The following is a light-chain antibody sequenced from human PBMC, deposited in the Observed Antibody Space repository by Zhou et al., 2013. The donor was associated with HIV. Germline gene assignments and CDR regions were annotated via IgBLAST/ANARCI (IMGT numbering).Light chain of an antibody. J-gene: IGKJ4*01. CDR2: TAS. CDR1: QSISNY. Sequence: DIQMTQSPSSLSASVGDRVTITCRASQSISNYLNWYQQKPGKAPKLLIYTASTLQSGVPSRFSGSGSGTDFTLTISSLQPEDFATYYCQQLDSYPXTLGGGTKVEIK. V-gene: IGKV1-9*01. CDR3: QQLDSYPXT.